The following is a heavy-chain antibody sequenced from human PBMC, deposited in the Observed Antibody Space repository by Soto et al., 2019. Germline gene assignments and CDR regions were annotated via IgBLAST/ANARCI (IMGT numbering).Heavy chain of an antibody. V-gene: IGHV1-69*01. CDR3: ARDLGGQIVDY. CDR1: GGTFSSYA. D-gene: IGHD1-26*01. Sequence: VKVSCKASGGTFSSYAISWVRQAPGQGLEWMGGIIPIFGTADYAQNFQGRVTITADESTSTAYMELSSLRSDDTAVYYCARDLGGQIVDYWGQGTLVTVSS. CDR2: IIPIFGTA. J-gene: IGHJ4*02.